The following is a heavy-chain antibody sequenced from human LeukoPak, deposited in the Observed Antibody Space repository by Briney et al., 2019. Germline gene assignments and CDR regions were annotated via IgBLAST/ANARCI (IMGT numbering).Heavy chain of an antibody. CDR2: IFYSGST. D-gene: IGHD1-26*01. J-gene: IGHJ4*02. CDR3: SRESGPFCPFGH. Sequence: SETLSLTCSVSGDSISSSSYYWGWIHQPPGKGLEWIGSIFYSGSTYYNPSLKSRVTISVDTSKNQFSLRLSSVTAADMAVYYCSRESGPFCPFGHWGQGTLVAVTS. CDR1: GDSISSSSYY. V-gene: IGHV4-39*02.